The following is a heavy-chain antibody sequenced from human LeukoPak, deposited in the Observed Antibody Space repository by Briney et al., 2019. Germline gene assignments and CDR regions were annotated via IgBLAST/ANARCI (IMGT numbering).Heavy chain of an antibody. D-gene: IGHD5-12*01. CDR3: ARDVYEWLRFHAFDI. CDR2: INPNSGGT. J-gene: IGHJ3*02. V-gene: IGHV1-2*02. CDR1: GYTFTGYY. Sequence: RASVKVSCKASGYTFTGYYMHWVRQAPGQGLEWMGWINPNSGGTNYAQKFQGRVTMTRDTSISTAYMELSRLRSDDTAVYYCARDVYEWLRFHAFDIWGQGTMVTVSS.